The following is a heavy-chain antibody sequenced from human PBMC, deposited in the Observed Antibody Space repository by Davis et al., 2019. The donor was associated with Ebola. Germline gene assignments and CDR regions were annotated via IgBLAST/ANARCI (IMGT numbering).Heavy chain of an antibody. CDR1: GGSISSYY. V-gene: IGHV4-59*01. CDR3: ARSTKGYCSGGSCFNRNWFDP. Sequence: GSLRLSCTVSGGSISSYYWSWIRQPPGKGLEWIGYIYYSGSTNYNPSLKSRVTISVDTSKNQFSLKLSSVTAADTAVYYYARSTKGYCSGGSCFNRNWFDPWGQGTLVTVSS. D-gene: IGHD2-15*01. CDR2: IYYSGST. J-gene: IGHJ5*02.